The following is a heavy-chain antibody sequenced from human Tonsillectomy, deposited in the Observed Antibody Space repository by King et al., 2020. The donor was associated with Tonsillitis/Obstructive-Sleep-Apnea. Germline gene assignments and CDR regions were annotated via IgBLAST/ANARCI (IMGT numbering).Heavy chain of an antibody. V-gene: IGHV7-4-1*02. J-gene: IGHJ6*03. CDR3: ARAPIVVVPDAIDDDYYRDV. D-gene: IGHD2-2*02. Sequence: QVQLVQSGSELKKPGASVKVSCKASGYTFTTYVMNWVRQAPGQGLEWMGWINTNTGNPTYAQGFTGRFVFSVDTSVSTASLQISSLKAEDTAVYYCARAPIVVVPDAIDDDYYRDVWGKGTTVTVS. CDR1: GYTFTTYV. CDR2: INTNTGNP.